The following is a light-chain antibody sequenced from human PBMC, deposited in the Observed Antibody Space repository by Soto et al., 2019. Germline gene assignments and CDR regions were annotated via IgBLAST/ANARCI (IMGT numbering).Light chain of an antibody. CDR2: DAS. V-gene: IGKV3-20*01. Sequence: EIVLTQSPGTLSLSPGEGATVSCRASQSVNSNLLAWFQQKPDQAPRLLIHDASSRATGIPDRFSGSGSGTDFTLSISRLEPEDFAVYYCLQYVSSPLPFGQGTKLEIK. CDR1: QSVNSNL. CDR3: LQYVSSPLP. J-gene: IGKJ2*01.